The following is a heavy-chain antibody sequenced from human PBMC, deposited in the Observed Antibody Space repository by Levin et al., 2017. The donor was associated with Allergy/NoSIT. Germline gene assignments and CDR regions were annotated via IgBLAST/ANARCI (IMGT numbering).Heavy chain of an antibody. Sequence: SQTLSLTCAVYGGSFSGYYWSWIRQPPGKGLEWIGEINHSGSTNYNPSLKSRVTISVDTSKNQFSLKLSSVTAADTAVYYCARARIAVAQPPYDYGMDVWGQGTTVTVSS. V-gene: IGHV4-34*01. D-gene: IGHD6-19*01. CDR3: ARARIAVAQPPYDYGMDV. CDR1: GGSFSGYY. CDR2: INHSGST. J-gene: IGHJ6*02.